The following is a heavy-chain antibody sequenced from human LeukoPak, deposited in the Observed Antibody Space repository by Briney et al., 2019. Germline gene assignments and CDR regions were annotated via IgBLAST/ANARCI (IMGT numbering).Heavy chain of an antibody. V-gene: IGHV3-23*01. Sequence: GGSLRLSCAASGFTFSSYAMSWVRQAPGKGLEWVSAISGSGGSTYYADSVEGRFTISRDNSKNTLYLQMNSLRAEDTAVYYCAEERTVAGTENWGQGTLVTVSS. CDR2: ISGSGGST. CDR1: GFTFSSYA. CDR3: AEERTVAGTEN. D-gene: IGHD6-19*01. J-gene: IGHJ4*02.